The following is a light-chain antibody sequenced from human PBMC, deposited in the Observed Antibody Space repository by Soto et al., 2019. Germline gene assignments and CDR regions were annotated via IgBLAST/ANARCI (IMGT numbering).Light chain of an antibody. J-gene: IGLJ1*01. CDR3: SSYTGSITLYV. CDR2: EVT. CDR1: SSDVGGYDY. Sequence: QSVLTQPASVSGSPGQSITISCTGTSSDVGGYDYVSWYQQYPGKAPKLIICEVTNRPSGVSTRFSGSKSGNTASLTISGLQAEDEADYYCSSYTGSITLYVFGTGTKVTVL. V-gene: IGLV2-14*01.